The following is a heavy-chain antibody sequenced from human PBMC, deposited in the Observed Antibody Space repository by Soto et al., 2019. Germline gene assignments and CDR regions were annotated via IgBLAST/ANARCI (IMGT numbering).Heavy chain of an antibody. CDR1: GFTFSSYW. D-gene: IGHD2-21*02. V-gene: IGHV3-7*01. J-gene: IGHJ4*02. CDR2: IKQDGSEK. Sequence: EVQLVESGGGLVQPGGSLRLSCAASGFTFSSYWMSWVRQAPGKGLEWVANIKQDGSEKYYVDSVKGRFTISRDNAKNSLYLQMNSLRAEDTAVYYCATVVTPNYFDYWGQGTLVTVSS. CDR3: ATVVTPNYFDY.